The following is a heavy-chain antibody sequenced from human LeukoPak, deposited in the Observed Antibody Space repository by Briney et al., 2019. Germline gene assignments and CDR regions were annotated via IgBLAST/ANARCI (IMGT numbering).Heavy chain of an antibody. CDR2: ISGSGGST. D-gene: IGHD5-12*01. J-gene: IGHJ4*02. CDR3: AKVVRGGYDFFAAGDYFDY. CDR1: GFTFSSYG. V-gene: IGHV3-23*01. Sequence: PGGSLRLSCAASGFTFSSYGMHWVRQAPGKGLEWVSAISGSGGSTYYADSVKGRFTISRDNSKNTLYLQMNSLRAEDTAVYYCAKVVRGGYDFFAAGDYFDYWGQGTLVTVSS.